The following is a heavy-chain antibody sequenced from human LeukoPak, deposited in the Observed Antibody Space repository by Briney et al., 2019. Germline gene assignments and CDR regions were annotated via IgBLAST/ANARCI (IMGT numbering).Heavy chain of an antibody. J-gene: IGHJ3*02. CDR1: EFTFSNYG. D-gene: IGHD6-13*01. CDR3: AKDLDSSSWYRDAFDI. Sequence: GGSLRLSCAASEFTFSNYGMHWVRQAPGKGLEWVAFIRSDGTNEFYADSVKGRFTISRDNSKNTLYLQMNSLRAEDTAVYYCAKDLDSSSWYRDAFDIWGQGTMVTVSS. CDR2: IRSDGTNE. V-gene: IGHV3-30*02.